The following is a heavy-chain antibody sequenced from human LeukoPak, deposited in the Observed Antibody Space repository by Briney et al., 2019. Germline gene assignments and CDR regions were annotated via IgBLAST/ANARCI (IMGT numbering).Heavy chain of an antibody. J-gene: IGHJ4*02. CDR1: GASISNSFYY. Sequence: SETLSLTCTVSGASISNSFYYWGWIRQPPGTGLEWIGHIRYSGSTYHNPSLKSRVTISVDTSKNQVSLNLSSVTAADTAIYYCARLGDGYNFGYWGQGTLVTVSS. V-gene: IGHV4-39*01. D-gene: IGHD5-24*01. CDR3: ARLGDGYNFGY. CDR2: IRYSGST.